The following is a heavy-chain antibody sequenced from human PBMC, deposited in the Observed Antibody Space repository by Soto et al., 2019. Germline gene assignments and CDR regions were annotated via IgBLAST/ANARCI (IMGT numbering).Heavy chain of an antibody. CDR1: GGSISSGGYS. V-gene: IGHV4-30-2*01. CDR2: IYHSGST. D-gene: IGHD3-16*01. J-gene: IGHJ5*02. CDR3: ARDRGRAGTGYNWFDP. Sequence: QLQLQESGSGLVKPSQTLSLTCAVSGGSISSGGYSWSWIRQPPGKGLEWIGYIYHSGSTYYNPSLKNRVTISVDRSKNQFSLKLSSVTAADTAVYYCARDRGRAGTGYNWFDPWGQGTLVTVSS.